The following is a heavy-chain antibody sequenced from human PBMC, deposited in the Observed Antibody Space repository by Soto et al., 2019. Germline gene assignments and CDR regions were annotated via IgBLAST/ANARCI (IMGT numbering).Heavy chain of an antibody. D-gene: IGHD3-22*01. CDR3: AKRPEDYYDSSGYYYFDY. V-gene: IGHV3-23*01. J-gene: IGHJ4*02. Sequence: GGSLRLSCAASGFTFSSYAMSWVRQAPGKGLEWVSAISGSGGSTYYADSVKGRFTISRDNSKNTLYLQMNSLRAEDTAVYYCAKRPEDYYDSSGYYYFDYWGQGTLVTVSS. CDR1: GFTFSSYA. CDR2: ISGSGGST.